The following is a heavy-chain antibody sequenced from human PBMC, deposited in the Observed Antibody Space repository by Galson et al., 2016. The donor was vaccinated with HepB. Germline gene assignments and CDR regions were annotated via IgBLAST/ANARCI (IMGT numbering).Heavy chain of an antibody. CDR2: ISYSGTT. CDR3: ARELGS. D-gene: IGHD3-16*01. CDR1: GGSISSGPHF. J-gene: IGHJ5*02. Sequence: QVQLLESGPGLVRPSQTLSLTCTVSGGSISSGPHFWNWIRQHAGKGLEWIGYISYSGTTYYNPSLLSRVSMSRDRSKNHFSLRLNSVTAADTAVYYCARELGSWSQGKWVTVSS. V-gene: IGHV4-31*03.